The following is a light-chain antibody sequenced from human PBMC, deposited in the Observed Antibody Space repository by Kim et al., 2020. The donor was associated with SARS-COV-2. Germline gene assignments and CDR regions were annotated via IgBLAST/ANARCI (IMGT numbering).Light chain of an antibody. J-gene: IGKJ2*01. Sequence: LSASVGDIVTITCRASQTIGTSLAWFQQKSGKAPKVLIYRASSLESGVPSRFSGSGSGTEFTLTISSLQPDDFATYYCHQYYSLSTFGQGTKLEI. CDR2: RAS. CDR1: QTIGTS. V-gene: IGKV1-5*03. CDR3: HQYYSLST.